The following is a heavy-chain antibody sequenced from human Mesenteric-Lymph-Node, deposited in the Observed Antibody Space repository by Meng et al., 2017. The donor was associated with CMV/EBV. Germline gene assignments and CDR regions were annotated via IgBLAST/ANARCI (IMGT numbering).Heavy chain of an antibody. D-gene: IGHD1-20*01. V-gene: IGHV3-74*01. CDR3: SRGKVTGSAYYGMDV. J-gene: IGHJ6*02. CDR1: GFSFSSYW. CDR2: INSDGSTT. Sequence: GGSLRLSCVASGFSFSSYWMHWVRQVPGKGLVWVSRINSDGSTTTYADSVKGRFTISRDNAKNTLYLQMNSLRAEDTAVYYCSRGKVTGSAYYGMDVWGQGTTVTVSS.